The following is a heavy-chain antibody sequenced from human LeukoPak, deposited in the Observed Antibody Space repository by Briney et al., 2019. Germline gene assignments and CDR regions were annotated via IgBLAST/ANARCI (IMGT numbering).Heavy chain of an antibody. V-gene: IGHV3-23*01. CDR1: GFAFSSYA. CDR3: ARAHSSSDYFDC. Sequence: GGSLRLSCAASGFAFSSYAMSCVRQAPGKGLEWVSAISGSGGSTYYADSVKGRFTISRDNSKNMLYLQMNSLRAEDTAVYYCARAHSSSDYFDCWGQGILVIVSS. CDR2: ISGSGGST. D-gene: IGHD6-19*01. J-gene: IGHJ4*02.